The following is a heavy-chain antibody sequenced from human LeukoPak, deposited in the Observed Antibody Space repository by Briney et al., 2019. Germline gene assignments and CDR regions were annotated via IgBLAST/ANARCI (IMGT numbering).Heavy chain of an antibody. D-gene: IGHD3-22*01. J-gene: IGHJ4*02. V-gene: IGHV1-46*01. Sequence: GASVKVSCKASGYTFTSHYMHWVRQAPGQGLEWMGIINPSGGSTSYAQKFQGRVTMTRDTSTSTVYMELSSLRSEDTAVYYCARVLRYDSSGYYLDYWGQGTLVTVSS. CDR2: INPSGGST. CDR3: ARVLRYDSSGYYLDY. CDR1: GYTFTSHY.